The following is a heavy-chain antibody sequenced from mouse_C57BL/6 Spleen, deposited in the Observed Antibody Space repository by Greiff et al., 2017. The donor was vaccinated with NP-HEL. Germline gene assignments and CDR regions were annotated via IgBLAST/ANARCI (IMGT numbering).Heavy chain of an antibody. Sequence: VQLQQSGPELVKPGASVKISCKASGYAFSSSWMNWVKQRPGKGLEWIGRIYPGDGDTNYNGKFKGKATLTADKSSSTAYMQLSSLTSEDSAVYCCARTRAGYYEGYYAMDYWGQGTSVTVSS. CDR3: ARTRAGYYEGYYAMDY. CDR1: GYAFSSSW. V-gene: IGHV1-82*01. D-gene: IGHD2-3*01. CDR2: IYPGDGDT. J-gene: IGHJ4*01.